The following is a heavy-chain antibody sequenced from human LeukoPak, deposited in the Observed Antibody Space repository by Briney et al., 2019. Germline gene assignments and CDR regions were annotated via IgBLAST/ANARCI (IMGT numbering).Heavy chain of an antibody. J-gene: IGHJ4*02. CDR1: GLTVSTNF. Sequence: GGSLRLSCAGSGLTVSTNFMSWVRQAPGKGLEWVSTLYNDAFGSTTYYADSVTGRFTISRDNSQNTLFLQMSSLTAEDTAMYYCARELGGGGLHYFDYWGRGTLVTVSS. V-gene: IGHV3-53*01. CDR3: ARELGGGGLHYFDY. D-gene: IGHD3-16*01. CDR2: LYNDAFGSTT.